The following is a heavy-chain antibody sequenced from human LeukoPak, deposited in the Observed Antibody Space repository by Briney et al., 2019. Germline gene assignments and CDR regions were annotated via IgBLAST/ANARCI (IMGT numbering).Heavy chain of an antibody. CDR2: ISSSGSTI. CDR1: GFTFSSYE. J-gene: IGHJ3*02. V-gene: IGHV3-48*03. CDR3: ARDQARDGYNGAFDI. Sequence: PGGSLRLSRAASGFTFSSYEMNWVRQAPGKGLEWVSYISSSGSTIYYADSVKGRFTISRDNAKNSLYLQMNSLRAEDTAVYYCARDQARDGYNGAFDIWGQGTMVTVSS. D-gene: IGHD5-24*01.